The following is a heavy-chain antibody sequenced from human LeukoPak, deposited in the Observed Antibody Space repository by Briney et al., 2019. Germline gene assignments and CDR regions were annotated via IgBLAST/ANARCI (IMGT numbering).Heavy chain of an antibody. CDR1: GFTFSSYA. V-gene: IGHV3-23*01. Sequence: GGSLRLSCAASGFTFSSYAMSWVRQAPGKGLEWVSAIIGSGGSTYYADSVKGRFTISRDNSKNTLYLQMNSLRAEDTAVYYCAKEAPYYDFWSGPKGYFDYWGQGTLVTVSS. D-gene: IGHD3-3*01. CDR3: AKEAPYYDFWSGPKGYFDY. CDR2: IIGSGGST. J-gene: IGHJ4*02.